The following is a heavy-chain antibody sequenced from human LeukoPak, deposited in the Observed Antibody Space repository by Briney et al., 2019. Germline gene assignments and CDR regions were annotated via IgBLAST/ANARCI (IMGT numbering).Heavy chain of an antibody. D-gene: IGHD6-6*01. CDR2: ISYDGSNK. J-gene: IGHJ4*02. CDR1: GFTFSSYV. V-gene: IGHV3-30*18. CDR3: AKDKASSTYYFDY. Sequence: GGSLRLSCAASGFTFSSYVMHWVRRAPGKRLEWVAIISYDGSNKYYADSVKGRFTISRDNSKNTLYLQMNSLRAEDTALYYCAKDKASSTYYFDYWGQGTLVTVSS.